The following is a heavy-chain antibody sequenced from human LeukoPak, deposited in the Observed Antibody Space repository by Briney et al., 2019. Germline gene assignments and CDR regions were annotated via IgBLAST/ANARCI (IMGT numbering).Heavy chain of an antibody. Sequence: SETLSLTCTVSGDSITNFYWNWIRQPPGKGLGWIGYIYYTGSTTFNPSLKSRVTMSVDTSKNQFSLKLSSVTAADTAVYFCARWMGTWNAFDIWGQGTVVTVSS. CDR2: IYYTGST. D-gene: IGHD1-1*01. CDR1: GDSITNFY. V-gene: IGHV4-59*01. CDR3: ARWMGTWNAFDI. J-gene: IGHJ3*02.